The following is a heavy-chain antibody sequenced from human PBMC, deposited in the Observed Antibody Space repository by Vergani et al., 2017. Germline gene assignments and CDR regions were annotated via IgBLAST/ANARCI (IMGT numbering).Heavy chain of an antibody. D-gene: IGHD6-13*01. V-gene: IGHV3-21*01. Sequence: VQLVESGGGVVQPGGSLRLSCAASGFTFSSYGMHWVRQAPGKGLEWVSSISGNNDDVYYADSVKGRFTISRDNAKNSLYLQMNSLRAEDTAVYYCARGSRENYWGQGTLVTVSS. CDR3: ARGSRENY. CDR1: GFTFSSYG. J-gene: IGHJ4*02. CDR2: ISGNNDDV.